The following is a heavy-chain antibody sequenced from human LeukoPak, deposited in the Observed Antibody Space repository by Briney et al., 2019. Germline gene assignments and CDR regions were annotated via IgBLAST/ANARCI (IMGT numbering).Heavy chain of an antibody. V-gene: IGHV3-15*01. CDR1: GFTFSNAW. Sequence: GGSLRLSCAASGFTFSNAWMSWVRQAPGKGLEWVGRIKSKTDGGTTDYAAPVKDRFTISRDDSKVTLYLQMNGLKTEDTAVYYCSTGGLLRFLEWLFSRDYFDNWGQGTLVTVSS. CDR3: STGGLLRFLEWLFSRDYFDN. J-gene: IGHJ4*02. D-gene: IGHD3-3*01. CDR2: IKSKTDGGTT.